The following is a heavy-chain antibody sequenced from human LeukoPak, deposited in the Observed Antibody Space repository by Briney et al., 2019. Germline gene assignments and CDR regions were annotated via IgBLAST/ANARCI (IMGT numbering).Heavy chain of an antibody. CDR3: ARHDHYSGGSCVY. D-gene: IGHD2-15*01. CDR2: IKQDGSEK. J-gene: IGHJ4*02. Sequence: PGGSLRLSCAASGFTFSSYWMSWVRQAPGKGLEWVANIKQDGSEKYYVDSVKGRFTTSRDNAKNSLYLQMNSLRAEDTAVYYCARHDHYSGGSCVYWGQGTLVTVSS. CDR1: GFTFSSYW. V-gene: IGHV3-7*01.